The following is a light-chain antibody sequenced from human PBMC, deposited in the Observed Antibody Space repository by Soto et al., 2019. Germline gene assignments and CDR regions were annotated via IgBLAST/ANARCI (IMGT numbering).Light chain of an antibody. J-gene: IGLJ3*02. V-gene: IGLV8-61*01. CDR3: ALYMGGGIWV. Sequence: QAVVTQEPSLSVSPGGTVTLTCGLTSGSVSTTYSASWYQQTPGQSPRTLIYSTYTRSSGVPARFSGSILGNRAALTITGARADDECDYYCALYMGGGIWVFGGGTKLTVL. CDR1: SGSVSTTYS. CDR2: STY.